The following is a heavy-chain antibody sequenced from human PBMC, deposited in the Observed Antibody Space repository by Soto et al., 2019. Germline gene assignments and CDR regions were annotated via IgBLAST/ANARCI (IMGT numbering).Heavy chain of an antibody. Sequence: PGGSLRLSCAASGFTFTSHAMHWVRQTPGKGLEWVAAISYDEIDKKYATSVKGRFTVSRDNVRNTLSLQMNSLRAEDTAVYYCARRVVPAASWFDPWGQGTLVTVSS. CDR1: GFTFTSHA. V-gene: IGHV3-30*03. CDR2: ISYDEIDK. CDR3: ARRVVPAASWFDP. D-gene: IGHD2-2*01. J-gene: IGHJ5*02.